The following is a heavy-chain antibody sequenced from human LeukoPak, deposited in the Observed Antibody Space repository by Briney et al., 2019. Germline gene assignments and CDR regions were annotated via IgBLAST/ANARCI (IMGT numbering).Heavy chain of an antibody. V-gene: IGHV1-2*06. D-gene: IGHD6-19*01. Sequence: ASVKVSCKASGYTFTGYYMDWVRQAPGQGLEWMGRINPNSGGTNYAQKFQGRVTMTRDTSISTAYMALSRLRSDDTAVYYCAREDNLGSGSSPTDYWGQGTLVTVSS. J-gene: IGHJ4*02. CDR2: INPNSGGT. CDR3: AREDNLGSGSSPTDY. CDR1: GYTFTGYY.